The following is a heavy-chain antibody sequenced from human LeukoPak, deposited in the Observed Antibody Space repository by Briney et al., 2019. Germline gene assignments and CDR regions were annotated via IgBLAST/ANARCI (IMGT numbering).Heavy chain of an antibody. D-gene: IGHD6-19*01. J-gene: IGHJ4*02. CDR3: ATYSSGWYLRAFDY. Sequence: PSETLSLTCTVSGYSISSGYYWGWIRQPPGKGLEWIGSIYHSGSTYYNPSLKSRVTISVDTSKNQFSLKLSSVTAADTAVYYCATYSSGWYLRAFDYWGQGTLVTVSS. V-gene: IGHV4-38-2*02. CDR2: IYHSGST. CDR1: GYSISSGYY.